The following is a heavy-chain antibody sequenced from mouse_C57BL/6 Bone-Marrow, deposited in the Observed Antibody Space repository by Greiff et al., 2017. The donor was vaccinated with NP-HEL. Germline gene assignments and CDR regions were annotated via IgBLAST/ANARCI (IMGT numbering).Heavy chain of an antibody. D-gene: IGHD1-1*01. CDR3: ARAILRNYFDY. CDR1: GYTFTSYT. J-gene: IGHJ2*01. Sequence: VQLVESGAELARPGASVKMSCKASGYTFTSYTMHWVKQRPGQGLEWIGYINPSSGYTKYNQKFKDKATLTADKSSSTAYMQLSSLTSEDSAVYYCARAILRNYFDYWGQGTTLTVSS. CDR2: INPSSGYT. V-gene: IGHV1-4*01.